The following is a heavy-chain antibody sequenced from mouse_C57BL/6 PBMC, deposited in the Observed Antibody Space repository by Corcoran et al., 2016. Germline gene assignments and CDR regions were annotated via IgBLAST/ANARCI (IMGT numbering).Heavy chain of an antibody. Sequence: EVQLQQSGPELVKPGASVKISCKASGYTFTDYYMNWVKQSHGKSLEWIGDINPNNGGTSYNQKFKGKATLTVDKSSSTAYMELRSLTSEDSAVYYCARGLSHYFDYWGQGTTLTVSS. CDR3: ARGLSHYFDY. CDR1: GYTFTDYY. V-gene: IGHV1-26*01. CDR2: INPNNGGT. J-gene: IGHJ2*01. D-gene: IGHD1-1*02.